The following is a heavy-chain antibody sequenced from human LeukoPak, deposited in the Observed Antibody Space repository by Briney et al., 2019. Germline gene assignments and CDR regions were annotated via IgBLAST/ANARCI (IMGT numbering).Heavy chain of an antibody. CDR3: AKDRGIYSNYELYYFDY. J-gene: IGHJ4*02. D-gene: IGHD4-11*01. CDR2: IRYDGSNK. Sequence: GGSLRLSCAASGFTFSSYGMHWVRQAPGKGLECVAFIRYDGSNKYYADSVKGRFTISRDNSKNTLYLQMNSLRAEDTAVYYCAKDRGIYSNYELYYFDYWGQGTLVTVSS. CDR1: GFTFSSYG. V-gene: IGHV3-30*02.